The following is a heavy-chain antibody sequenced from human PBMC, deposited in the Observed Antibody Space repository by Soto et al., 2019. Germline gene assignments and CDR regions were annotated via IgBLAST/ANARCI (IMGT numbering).Heavy chain of an antibody. V-gene: IGHV3-23*01. J-gene: IGHJ6*02. CDR3: ANYCSSTSCYVYGMDV. CDR1: GFTFSSYA. Sequence: SLRLSCAASGFTFSSYAMSWVRQAPGKGLEWVSAISGSGGSTYYADSVKGRSTISRDNSKNTLYLQMNSLRAEDTAVYYCANYCSSTSCYVYGMDVWGQGTTVTVSS. CDR2: ISGSGGST. D-gene: IGHD2-2*01.